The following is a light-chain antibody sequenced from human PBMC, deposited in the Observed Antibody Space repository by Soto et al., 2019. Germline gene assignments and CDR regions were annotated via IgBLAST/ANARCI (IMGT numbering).Light chain of an antibody. V-gene: IGKV3-15*01. CDR3: PQHQTLWT. CDR1: QTIYSN. CDR2: RSS. J-gene: IGKJ1*01. Sequence: EIGRTPSAGTLSVSRGEVAIVGCRASQTIYSNVAWYQQRPGQPPRLLIYRSSSRATGIPARFSGSGSATDFTLPLTRLQSEAFAVYYCPQHQTLWTFGQGTKVDIK.